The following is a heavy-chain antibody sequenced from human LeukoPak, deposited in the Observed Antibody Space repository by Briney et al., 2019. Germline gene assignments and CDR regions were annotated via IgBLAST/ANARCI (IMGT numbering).Heavy chain of an antibody. D-gene: IGHD2-2*01. CDR3: ARHVVVPATKKAFDI. Sequence: SETLSLTCTVSGDSISSYYWNWIRQPPGKGLEWIGYTFDSASINYNPSLKSRVTISVDTSKNQFSLKLSSVTASDTAVYYCARHVVVPATKKAFDIWGQGTMVTVSS. CDR2: TFDSASI. CDR1: GDSISSYY. J-gene: IGHJ3*02. V-gene: IGHV4-59*01.